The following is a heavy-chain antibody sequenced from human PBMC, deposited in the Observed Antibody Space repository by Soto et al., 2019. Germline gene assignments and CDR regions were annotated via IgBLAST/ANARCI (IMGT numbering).Heavy chain of an antibody. Sequence: GGSLRLSCAASGFTFSSYGMHWVRQAPGKGLEWVAVIWYDGSNKYYADSVKGRFTISRDNSKNTLYLQMNSLRAEDTAVYYCARDPSLTTVGDYYYYYMDVWGKGTTVTVSS. CDR1: GFTFSSYG. D-gene: IGHD4-17*01. CDR3: ARDPSLTTVGDYYYYYMDV. J-gene: IGHJ6*03. V-gene: IGHV3-33*01. CDR2: IWYDGSNK.